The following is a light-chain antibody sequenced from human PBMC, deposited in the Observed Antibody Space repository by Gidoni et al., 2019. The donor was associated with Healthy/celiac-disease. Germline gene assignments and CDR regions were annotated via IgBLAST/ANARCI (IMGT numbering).Light chain of an antibody. V-gene: IGLV3-19*01. J-gene: IGLJ3*02. CDR3: NSRDSSGNHLNWV. CDR1: SLRSYY. CDR2: GKN. Sequence: SSELTQDPAVSVALGQTVRIKCQGDSLRSYYASWYQQKPGQAPVLVIYGKNNRPSGIPDRFSGSSSGNTASLTITGAQAEDEADYYCNSRDSSGNHLNWVFGGGTKLTVL.